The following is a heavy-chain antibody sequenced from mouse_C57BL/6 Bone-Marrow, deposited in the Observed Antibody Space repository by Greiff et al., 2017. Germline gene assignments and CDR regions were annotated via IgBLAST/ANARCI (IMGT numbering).Heavy chain of an antibody. Sequence: QVQLQQPGAELVRPGSSVKLSCKASGYTFTSYWMDWVKQRPGQGLEWIGNIYPSDSETHYNQKFKDKATLTVDKSSSTAYMQRSSLTSEDSADYYCASPDSSYGYFDVWGTGTTVTVSS. CDR3: ASPDSSYGYFDV. CDR1: GYTFTSYW. CDR2: IYPSDSET. J-gene: IGHJ1*03. D-gene: IGHD1-1*01. V-gene: IGHV1-61*01.